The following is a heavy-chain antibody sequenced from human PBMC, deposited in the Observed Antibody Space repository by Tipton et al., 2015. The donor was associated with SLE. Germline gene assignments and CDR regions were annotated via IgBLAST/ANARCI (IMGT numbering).Heavy chain of an antibody. CDR3: ARVPTYGPLVGYYYGMDV. Sequence: TLSLTCAVYGGSFSGYYWSWIRQPPGKGLEWIGEINHSGSTYYNPSLKSRVTISVDTSKNQFSLKLSSVTAADTAVYYCARVPTYGPLVGYYYGMDVWGQGTTVTVSS. J-gene: IGHJ6*02. V-gene: IGHV4-34*01. CDR1: GGSFSGYY. CDR2: INHSGST. D-gene: IGHD2-15*01.